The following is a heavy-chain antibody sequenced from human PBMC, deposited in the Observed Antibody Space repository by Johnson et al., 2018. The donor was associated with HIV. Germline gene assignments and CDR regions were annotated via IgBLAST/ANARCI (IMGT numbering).Heavy chain of an antibody. CDR1: GFTFNNYA. CDR3: TTDLVPAAKEPVVVGGAFDI. D-gene: IGHD2-2*01. J-gene: IGHJ3*02. Sequence: VQLVESGGGLVQPGGSLRLSCAASGFTFNNYATHWVRQAPGKGLEWVAVISYDGSNKYYADSVKGRFTISRDNSKNTLYLQMNSLRAEDTAVYYCTTDLVPAAKEPVVVGGAFDIWGQGTMVTVSS. CDR2: ISYDGSNK. V-gene: IGHV3-30*04.